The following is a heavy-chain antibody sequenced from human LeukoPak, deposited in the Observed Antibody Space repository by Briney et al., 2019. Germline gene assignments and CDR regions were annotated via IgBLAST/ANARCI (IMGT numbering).Heavy chain of an antibody. D-gene: IGHD3-22*01. Sequence: GRSLRLSCAASGFTFDDYAMYWVRQAPGTGLEWVSGVSWNSGSIGYADSVKGRFTISRDNAKNSLYLQMNSLRAEDTALYYCAKDSAYYYDSSGYSDYWGQGTLVTVSS. V-gene: IGHV3-9*01. CDR1: GFTFDDYA. J-gene: IGHJ4*02. CDR3: AKDSAYYYDSSGYSDY. CDR2: VSWNSGSI.